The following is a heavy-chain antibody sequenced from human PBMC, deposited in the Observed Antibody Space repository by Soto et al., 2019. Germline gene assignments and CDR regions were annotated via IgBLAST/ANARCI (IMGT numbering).Heavy chain of an antibody. D-gene: IGHD6-19*01. CDR2: ISAYNGNT. CDR3: ARDDVAVEGKGWSDP. CDR1: GYTFTSYC. J-gene: IGHJ5*02. V-gene: IGHV1-18*01. Sequence: ASVKVSCKASGYTFTSYCISFARQSPGQGLEWMGWISAYNGNTNDAQKLQGRGTMTTNPSRSTAFMKLRTLRSDDTPVYYCARDDVAVEGKGWSDPRGQGTLVPLSS.